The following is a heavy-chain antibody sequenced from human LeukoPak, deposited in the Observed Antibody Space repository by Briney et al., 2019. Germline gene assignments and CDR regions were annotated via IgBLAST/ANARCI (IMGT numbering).Heavy chain of an antibody. CDR1: GYTFTNYY. Sequence: SSVKVSFKASGYTFTNYYVHSVRQSPRQGLEWLGWINPNDCDTNYAQNFQGRVTMTRDTSISTAHMEVSRLRSDDTGVYYCARTNFLYCSSTTCLFDYWGQGTLVTVSS. D-gene: IGHD2-2*01. J-gene: IGHJ4*02. CDR3: ARTNFLYCSSTTCLFDY. CDR2: INPNDCDT. V-gene: IGHV1-2*02.